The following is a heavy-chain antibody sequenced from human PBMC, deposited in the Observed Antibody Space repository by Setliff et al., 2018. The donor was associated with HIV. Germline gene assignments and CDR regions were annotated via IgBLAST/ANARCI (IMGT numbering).Heavy chain of an antibody. V-gene: IGHV3-21*01. D-gene: IGHD3-10*01. CDR1: GFTFSTYS. CDR2: ISVSGFNI. J-gene: IGHJ5*02. Sequence: GGSLRLSCAASGFTFSTYSMNWVRLAPGRGLEWISSISVSGFNIYYADSVKGRFFVSRDDAKNSLFLQMNSLRTEDTAVYYCARATSPRPMVRGGWFDPWGQGTLVTVSS. CDR3: ARATSPRPMVRGGWFDP.